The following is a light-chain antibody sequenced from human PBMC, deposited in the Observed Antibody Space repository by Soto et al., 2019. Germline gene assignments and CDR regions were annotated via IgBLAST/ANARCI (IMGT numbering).Light chain of an antibody. V-gene: IGKV3-15*01. Sequence: EIMMTQSPATLSVSPGERATLSCRASQSVSNNVAWYQQKPGQAPRLLIYYASTRATGIPARFSGRGSGTEFTLTVSSLQSEDFALYSCQQYNNWPPITFGQGTRLEIK. CDR1: QSVSNN. J-gene: IGKJ5*01. CDR3: QQYNNWPPIT. CDR2: YAS.